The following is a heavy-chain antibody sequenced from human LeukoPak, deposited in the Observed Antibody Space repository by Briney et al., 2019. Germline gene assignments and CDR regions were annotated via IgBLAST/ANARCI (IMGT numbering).Heavy chain of an antibody. CDR1: GGSISSYY. CDR2: IYYSGST. J-gene: IGHJ4*02. D-gene: IGHD6-19*01. V-gene: IGHV4-59*12. CDR3: ARLLAVADYYFDY. Sequence: PSETLSLTCTVSGGSISSYYWSWSRQPPGKGLEWIGYIYYSGSTNYNPSLKSRVTISVDTSKNQFSLKLSSVTAADTAVYYCARLLAVADYYFDYWGEGTLVTVSS.